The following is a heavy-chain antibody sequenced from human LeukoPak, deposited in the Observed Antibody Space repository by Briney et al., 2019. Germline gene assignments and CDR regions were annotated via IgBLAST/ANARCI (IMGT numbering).Heavy chain of an antibody. CDR2: FDPEDGET. CDR1: GYTLTGLS. CDR3: ATVSKAYYYDSSGYQEMGYFDY. D-gene: IGHD3-22*01. V-gene: IGHV1-24*01. Sequence: ASVKVSCKVSGYTLTGLSMHWVRQAPGKGFEWMGGFDPEDGETIYAQKFQGRVTMTEDTSTDTAYMELSSLRSEDTAVYYCATVSKAYYYDSSGYQEMGYFDYWGQGTLVTVSS. J-gene: IGHJ4*02.